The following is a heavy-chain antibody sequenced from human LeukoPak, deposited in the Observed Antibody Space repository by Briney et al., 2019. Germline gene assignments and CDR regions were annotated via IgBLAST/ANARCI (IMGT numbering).Heavy chain of an antibody. CDR2: IYTSGST. Sequence: SETLSLTCTVSGGSISSYYWSWIRQPPGKGLEWIGYIYTSGSTNYNPSLKSRVTISGDTSNNQFSLKLSSVTAADTAVYYCARHYLYYYDSSGYFSHDAFDIWGQGTMVTVSS. D-gene: IGHD3-22*01. CDR3: ARHYLYYYDSSGYFSHDAFDI. CDR1: GGSISSYY. V-gene: IGHV4-4*09. J-gene: IGHJ3*02.